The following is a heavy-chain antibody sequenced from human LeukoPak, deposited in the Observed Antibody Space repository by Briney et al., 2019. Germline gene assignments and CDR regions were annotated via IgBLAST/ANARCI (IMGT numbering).Heavy chain of an antibody. Sequence: GGSLRLSCTVAGFTVSSNSMSWVRQAPGKGLEWVSFIFSSTHYSDSVKGRFTISRDNSKNTLYLQMNSLRAEDTAVYYCARRAGAYSHPYDYWGQGTLVTVSS. CDR1: GFTVSSNS. D-gene: IGHD4/OR15-4a*01. V-gene: IGHV3-53*01. CDR3: ARRAGAYSHPYDY. CDR2: IFSST. J-gene: IGHJ4*02.